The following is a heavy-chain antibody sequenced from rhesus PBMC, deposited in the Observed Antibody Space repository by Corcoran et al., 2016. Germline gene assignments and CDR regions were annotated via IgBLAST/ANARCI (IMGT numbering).Heavy chain of an antibody. D-gene: IGHD1-26*01. V-gene: IGHV4-80*01. CDR3: AREGNWDYDRFDV. J-gene: IGHJ5-1*01. CDR2: ISGSGDNI. Sequence: QVQLRESGPGLVMPSETLSLSCTVSGAPISRYWWTWIRQSPGKGPEWIAEISGSGDNIYSNPTLTSRVTISKDASKNEFSLRLTSVTAADTAVYCCAREGNWDYDRFDVWGPGVLVTVS. CDR1: GAPISRYW.